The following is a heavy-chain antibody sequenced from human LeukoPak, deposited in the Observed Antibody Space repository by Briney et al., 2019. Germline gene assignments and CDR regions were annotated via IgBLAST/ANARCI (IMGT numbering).Heavy chain of an antibody. CDR3: ATKYYYDSSGYYKYYFDY. CDR1: GFTFSNAW. Sequence: GESLRLSCAASGFTFSNAWMSWVRQAPGKGLEWVAVISYDGSNKYYADSVKGRFTISRDNSKNTLYLQMNSLRAEDTAVYYCATKYYYDSSGYYKYYFDYWGQGTLVTVSS. J-gene: IGHJ4*02. CDR2: ISYDGSNK. V-gene: IGHV3-30*03. D-gene: IGHD3-22*01.